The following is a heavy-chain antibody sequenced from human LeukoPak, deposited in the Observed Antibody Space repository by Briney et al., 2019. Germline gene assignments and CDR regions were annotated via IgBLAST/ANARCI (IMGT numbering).Heavy chain of an antibody. V-gene: IGHV3-53*01. CDR1: GFTVSSNY. Sequence: PGGSLRLSCAASGFTVSSNYMSWVRQAPGKGLEWVSVIYSGDSTYYADSVKGRFTISRDNSKNTLYLQMNSLRAEDTAVYYCARDPGGPHTVKWDAFDIWGQGTMVTVSS. D-gene: IGHD2-2*02. CDR3: ARDPGGPHTVKWDAFDI. CDR2: IYSGDST. J-gene: IGHJ3*02.